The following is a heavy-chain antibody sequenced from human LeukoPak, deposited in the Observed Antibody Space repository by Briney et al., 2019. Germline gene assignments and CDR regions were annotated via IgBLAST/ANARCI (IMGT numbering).Heavy chain of an antibody. CDR3: ARHGRRSDAFDI. CDR2: IYYSGST. Sequence: SETLSLTCTVSGGSISSYYWSWIRHPPGKGLEWIGYIYYSGSTNYNPSLKSRVTISVDTSKNQFSLKLSSVTAADTAVYYCARHGRRSDAFDIWGQGTMVTVSS. V-gene: IGHV4-59*08. CDR1: GGSISSYY. J-gene: IGHJ3*02.